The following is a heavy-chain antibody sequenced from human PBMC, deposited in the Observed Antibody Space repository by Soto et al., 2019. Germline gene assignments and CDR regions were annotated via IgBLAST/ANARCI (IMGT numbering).Heavy chain of an antibody. J-gene: IGHJ4*02. CDR1: GGSISSGGYY. CDR3: ARTNTGYSSSWYVILGTLYYFDY. CDR2: IYYSGST. Sequence: QVQLQESGPGLVKPSQTLSLTCTVSGGSISSGGYYWSWIRQHPGKGLEWIGYIYYSGSTYYNPSLKSRVTISVDTSKNQFSLKLSSVTAADTAVYYCARTNTGYSSSWYVILGTLYYFDYWGQGTLVTVSS. D-gene: IGHD6-13*01. V-gene: IGHV4-31*03.